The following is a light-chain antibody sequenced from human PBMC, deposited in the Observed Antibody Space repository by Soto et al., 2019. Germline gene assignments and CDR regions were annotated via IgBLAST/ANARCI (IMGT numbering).Light chain of an antibody. Sequence: EIVLTQSPGTLSLSPGERATLSCRASQSVSSNYLAWYQQKPGQAPRLLIYGASSRATGIPDRFSGSGSGTEFTLTISRLEPEDFAVYYCQQYGGSPRTFGQRTKVEIK. V-gene: IGKV3-20*01. CDR3: QQYGGSPRT. CDR2: GAS. CDR1: QSVSSNY. J-gene: IGKJ1*01.